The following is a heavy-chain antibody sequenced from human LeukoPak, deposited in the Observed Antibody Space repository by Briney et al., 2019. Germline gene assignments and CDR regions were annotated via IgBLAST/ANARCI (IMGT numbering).Heavy chain of an antibody. CDR3: ARGPYSYDSSGAFDI. D-gene: IGHD3-22*01. J-gene: IGHJ3*02. V-gene: IGHV4-39*01. CDR1: GGSISSSSYY. Sequence: SETLSLTCTVSGGSISSSSYYWGWIRQPPGKGLEWIGSIYYSGNTYYNASLKSRVTISVDTSKNQFSLKLSSVTAADTAVYFCARGPYSYDSSGAFDIWGQGTMVTVSS. CDR2: IYYSGNT.